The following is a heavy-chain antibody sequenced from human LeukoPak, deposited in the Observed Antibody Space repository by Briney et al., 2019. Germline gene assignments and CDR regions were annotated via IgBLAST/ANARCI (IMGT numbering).Heavy chain of an antibody. CDR3: ARTYDSSGYSAFHI. CDR1: GDSISCYY. CDR2: IYYSGST. Sequence: PSETLSLTCNVSGDSISCYYWTWIRQTPGKELEWIGYIYYSGSTYYNPSLESRVTMSVDTSKSQFSLKLTSVTAADTAVYYCARTYDSSGYSAFHIWGQGTMVTVSS. J-gene: IGHJ3*02. V-gene: IGHV4-59*01. D-gene: IGHD3-22*01.